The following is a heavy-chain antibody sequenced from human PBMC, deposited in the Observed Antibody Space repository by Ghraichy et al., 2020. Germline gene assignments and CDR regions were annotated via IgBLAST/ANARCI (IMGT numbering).Heavy chain of an antibody. CDR1: GFTFSSYG. V-gene: IGHV3-30*18. D-gene: IGHD3-3*01. J-gene: IGHJ4*02. CDR2: ISYDGSNK. CDR3: AKPEPYYDFWSGYYQNEYYFDY. Sequence: GGSLRLSCAASGFTFSSYGMPWVRQAPGKGLEWVAVISYDGSNKYYADSVKGRFTISRDNSKNTLYLQMNSLRAEDTAVYYCAKPEPYYDFWSGYYQNEYYFDYSGLGTLVTVSS.